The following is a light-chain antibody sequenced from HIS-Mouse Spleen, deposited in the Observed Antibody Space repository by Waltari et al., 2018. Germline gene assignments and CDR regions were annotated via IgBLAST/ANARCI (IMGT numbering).Light chain of an antibody. Sequence: SYELTQPPSVSVSPGQTARITCSGDALPKKYAYWYQQKSGQAPVLVIYEDSKRPSGIPLRFSGSSSGTMATLTISGAQVEDEADYYCYSTDSSGNHRVFGGGTKLTVL. CDR2: EDS. CDR3: YSTDSSGNHRV. V-gene: IGLV3-10*01. CDR1: ALPKKY. J-gene: IGLJ2*01.